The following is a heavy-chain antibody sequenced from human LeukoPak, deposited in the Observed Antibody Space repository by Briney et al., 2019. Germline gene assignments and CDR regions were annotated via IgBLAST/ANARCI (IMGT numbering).Heavy chain of an antibody. Sequence: LSETLSVTCTVSGVSISSYYWSWIRQPPGKGLEWIGYIYYSGSTNYNPSLKSRVTISVDTSKNQFSLKLSSVTAADTAVYYCARVGGSGWPTPYFDYWGQGTLVTVSS. CDR2: IYYSGST. V-gene: IGHV4-59*08. D-gene: IGHD6-19*01. J-gene: IGHJ4*02. CDR1: GVSISSYY. CDR3: ARVGGSGWPTPYFDY.